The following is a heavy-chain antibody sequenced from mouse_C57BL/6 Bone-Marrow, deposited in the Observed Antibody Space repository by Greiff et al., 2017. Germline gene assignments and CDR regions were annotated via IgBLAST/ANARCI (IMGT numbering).Heavy chain of an antibody. CDR2: IDPNSGGT. J-gene: IGHJ3*01. Sequence: VKLVESGAELVKPGASVKLSCKASGYTFTSYWMHWVKQRPGRGLEWIGRIDPNSGGTKYNEKFKSKATLTVDKPSSTAYMQLSSLTSEDSAVYYCARGETGMITRRFTYWGQGTLVTVSA. CDR3: ARGETGMITRRFTY. CDR1: GYTFTSYW. V-gene: IGHV1-72*01. D-gene: IGHD2-4*01.